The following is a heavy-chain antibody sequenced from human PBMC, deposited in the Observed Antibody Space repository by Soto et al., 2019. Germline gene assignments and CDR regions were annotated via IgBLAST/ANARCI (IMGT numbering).Heavy chain of an antibody. CDR3: TRMPPNMNCRGGSSSAFDL. Sequence: EVHLVESGGGLVQPGRSLRLSCAASGFAFGDYAMIWFRQSPGRGLECLGFITSRRYGGTAESAASVRGRFTISRDDSQSVDYLQMNSLKTGDTGIYYCTRMPPNMNCRGGSSSAFDLWGQGTTVTVSS. J-gene: IGHJ3*01. CDR1: GFAFGDYA. D-gene: IGHD2-15*01. V-gene: IGHV3-49*03. CDR2: ITSRRYGGTA.